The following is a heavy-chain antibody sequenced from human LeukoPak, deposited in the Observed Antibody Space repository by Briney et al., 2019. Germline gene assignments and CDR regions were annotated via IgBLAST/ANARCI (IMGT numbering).Heavy chain of an antibody. CDR2: INPRSGST. Sequence: ASVKVSCKASGYTFTSYYTHWVRQAPRQGLEWMGIINPRSGSTSYAQKFQGRVTMTRDTSTSTVYMELSSLRSEDTAVYYCARGSSGSGSYYTFDYWGQGTLVTVSS. V-gene: IGHV1-46*01. CDR3: ARGSSGSGSYYTFDY. J-gene: IGHJ4*02. CDR1: GYTFTSYY. D-gene: IGHD3-10*01.